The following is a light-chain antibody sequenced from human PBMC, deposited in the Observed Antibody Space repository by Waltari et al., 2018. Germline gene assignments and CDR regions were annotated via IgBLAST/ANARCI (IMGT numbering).Light chain of an antibody. CDR2: DAS. CDR3: QQRRSWPLT. CDR1: QSVSSY. Sequence: EIVLTQSPATLSLSPGEGATLSCWASQSVSSYLAWDQRKPGQAPRLPIYDASDRATGIPARFSGSGSGTDFTLTISSLEPEDFAVYYCQQRRSWPLTFGGGTKVEIK. V-gene: IGKV3-11*01. J-gene: IGKJ4*01.